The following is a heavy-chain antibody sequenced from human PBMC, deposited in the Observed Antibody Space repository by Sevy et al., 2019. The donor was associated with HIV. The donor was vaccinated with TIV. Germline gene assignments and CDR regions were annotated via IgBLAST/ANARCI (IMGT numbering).Heavy chain of an antibody. Sequence: SETLSLTCAVSGYSISSGYYWGWIRQPPGKGLEWIGSIYHSGSTYYNPSLKSRVTISVDTSKNQFSLKLSSVTAADTAGYYCARTAGYSSSWYDYWGQGTLVTVSS. J-gene: IGHJ4*02. V-gene: IGHV4-38-2*01. D-gene: IGHD6-13*01. CDR2: IYHSGST. CDR1: GYSISSGYY. CDR3: ARTAGYSSSWYDY.